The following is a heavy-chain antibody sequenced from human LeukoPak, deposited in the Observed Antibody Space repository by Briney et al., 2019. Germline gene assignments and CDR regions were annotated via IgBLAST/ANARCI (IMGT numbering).Heavy chain of an antibody. Sequence: GGSLRLSCAASGFTFSGFAMAWVRQIPGKGLEWISGILANGFTQYYADSVRGRFTISRDNSRDTLFLEMSSLRGDDTAIYFRAKDLTYGDGRWEFASWGQGTLVTVA. CDR2: ILANGFTQ. V-gene: IGHV3-23*01. D-gene: IGHD4-17*01. CDR3: AKDLTYGDGRWEFAS. J-gene: IGHJ5*01. CDR1: GFTFSGFA.